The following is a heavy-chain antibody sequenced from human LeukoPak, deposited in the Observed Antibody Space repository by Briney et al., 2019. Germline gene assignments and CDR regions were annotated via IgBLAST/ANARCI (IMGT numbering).Heavy chain of an antibody. V-gene: IGHV4-59*01. J-gene: IGHJ4*02. CDR1: GGSISNYY. CDR3: ARGYGDFRVEGRYFHS. Sequence: SETLSLTCTVSGGSISNYYWSWIRQPPGKGLEWIGDISYSGSTKYNPSLKSRVTISVDTSKNQFSLKLSSVTAADTAVYYCARGYGDFRVEGRYFHSWGQGTLVTVSS. D-gene: IGHD4-17*01. CDR2: ISYSGST.